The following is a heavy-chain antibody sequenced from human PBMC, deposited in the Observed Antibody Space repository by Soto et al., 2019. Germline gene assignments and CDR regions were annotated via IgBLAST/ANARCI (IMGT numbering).Heavy chain of an antibody. CDR2: IIPILGIA. J-gene: IGHJ3*02. CDR1: GGTFSSYT. V-gene: IGHV1-69*02. Sequence: QVQLVQSGAEVKKPGSSVKVSCKASGGTFSSYTISWVRQAPGQGLEWMGRIIPILGIANYAQKFQGRVTITADKSTSTAYMELSSLRSEDTAVYYCARSAPSNDAFDIWGQGTMVTVSS. CDR3: ARSAPSNDAFDI.